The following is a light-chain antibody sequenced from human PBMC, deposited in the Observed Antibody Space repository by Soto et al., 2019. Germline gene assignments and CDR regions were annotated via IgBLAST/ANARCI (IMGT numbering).Light chain of an antibody. CDR1: QGFGDR. V-gene: IGKV3-20*01. Sequence: EIVLTQSPGTLSLFPGEGATLSCRASQGFGDRLAWYQQKPGQSPRLLIFGASSRAPGIPDRFSGSGSGTDFTLTINRLEPEDFALYHCQQYGASPITFGQGTRLEIK. J-gene: IGKJ5*01. CDR3: QQYGASPIT. CDR2: GAS.